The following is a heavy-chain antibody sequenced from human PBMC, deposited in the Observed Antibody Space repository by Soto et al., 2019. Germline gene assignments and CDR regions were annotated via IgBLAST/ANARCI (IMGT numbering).Heavy chain of an antibody. J-gene: IGHJ5*02. D-gene: IGHD3-3*01. V-gene: IGHV1-18*01. CDR3: ARWVYDVWSGPVWFDP. CDR2: ISAYNGNT. CDR1: GYTFTSYG. Sequence: ASVKVSCKASGYTFTSYGISWVRQAPGQGLEWMGWISAYNGNTNYAQKLQGRVTMTTDTSTSTAYMELRSLRSDDTAVYYCARWVYDVWSGPVWFDPWGQGTLVTVSS.